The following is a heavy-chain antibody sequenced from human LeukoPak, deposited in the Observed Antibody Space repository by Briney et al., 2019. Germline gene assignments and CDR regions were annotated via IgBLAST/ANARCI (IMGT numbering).Heavy chain of an antibody. CDR2: ISGSGDST. CDR3: AKGGIAVTSTSVYYYMDV. Sequence: GGSLRLSCAASGFTFSIYGMSWVRQAPGKGLEWVSAISGSGDSTYYADSVKGRFTISRDNSKNTLYLLLNSLRAEDTALYYCAKGGIAVTSTSVYYYMDVWGKGTTVTISS. V-gene: IGHV3-23*01. CDR1: GFTFSIYG. J-gene: IGHJ6*03. D-gene: IGHD6-19*01.